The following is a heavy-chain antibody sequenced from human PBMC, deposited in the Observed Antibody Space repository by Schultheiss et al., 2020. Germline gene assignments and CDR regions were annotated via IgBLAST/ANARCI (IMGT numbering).Heavy chain of an antibody. J-gene: IGHJ2*01. D-gene: IGHD3-10*01. CDR2: ISGSGGST. CDR1: GFTFSSYA. CDR3: ATINGHGSGRYWYFDL. V-gene: IGHV3-23*01. Sequence: SVTVSGAASGFTFSSYAMSWVRQAPGKGLEWVSAISGSGGSTYYADSVKGRFTISRDNSKNTLYLQMNSLRAEDTAVYYCATINGHGSGRYWYFDLWGRGTLVTVSS.